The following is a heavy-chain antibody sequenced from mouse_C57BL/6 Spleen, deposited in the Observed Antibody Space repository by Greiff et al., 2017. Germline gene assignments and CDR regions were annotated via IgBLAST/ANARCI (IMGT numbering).Heavy chain of an antibody. CDR2: ISYSGST. V-gene: IGHV3-1*01. CDR1: GYSITSGYD. D-gene: IGHD3-3*01. J-gene: IGHJ3*01. CDR3: ARGDYGAAWFAY. Sequence: EVKLQESGPGMVKPSQSLSLTCTVTGYSITSGYDWHWIRHFPGNKLEWMGYISYSGSTNYNPSLKSRISITHDTSKNHFFLKLNSVTTEDTATYYCARGDYGAAWFAYWGQGTLVTVSA.